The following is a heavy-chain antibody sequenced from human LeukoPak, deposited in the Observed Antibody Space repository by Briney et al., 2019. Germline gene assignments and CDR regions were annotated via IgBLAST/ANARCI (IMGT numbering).Heavy chain of an antibody. J-gene: IGHJ5*02. CDR3: ARRNLATGWSFDP. D-gene: IGHD2-15*01. CDR1: RFPFSDYW. Sequence: GGSLRLSCEGFRFPFSDYWVGWVRQAPGKGLEWVANIKDDGSQKNYKPSVRGRFTISRDNAKASVFLQMNSLSSEDSGVYYCARRNLATGWSFDPWGQGTLVTVSS. V-gene: IGHV3-7*01. CDR2: IKDDGSQK.